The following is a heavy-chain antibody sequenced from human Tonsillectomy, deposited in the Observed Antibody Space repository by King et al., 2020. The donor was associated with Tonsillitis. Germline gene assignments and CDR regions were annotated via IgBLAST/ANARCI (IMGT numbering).Heavy chain of an antibody. Sequence: VQLVESGGGVVQPGRSLRLSCAASGFTFSRYAMHWVRQAPGKGPEWGAGISHDGSDHFYADSVKGRFTISRDNSKNTLFLHMNSPRPDDTAVYYCARDNLAGSDVVVNGFDSWGQGTLVTVSS. J-gene: IGHJ4*02. CDR1: GFTFSRYA. D-gene: IGHD2-15*01. CDR3: ARDNLAGSDVVVNGFDS. CDR2: ISHDGSDH. V-gene: IGHV3-30*01.